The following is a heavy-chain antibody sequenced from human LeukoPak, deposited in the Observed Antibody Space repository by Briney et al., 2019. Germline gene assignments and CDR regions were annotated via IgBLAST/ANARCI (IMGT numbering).Heavy chain of an antibody. CDR2: ISSSGSTI. J-gene: IGHJ6*03. Sequence: GGSLRLSCAASGFTFSSYEMNWVRQAPGKGLEWVSYISSSGSTIYYADSVKGRFTISRDNSKNTLYLQMNSLRAEDTAVYYCAVSFYYYYMDVWGKGTSVTVSS. D-gene: IGHD1-7*01. CDR1: GFTFSSYE. V-gene: IGHV3-48*03. CDR3: AVSFYYYYMDV.